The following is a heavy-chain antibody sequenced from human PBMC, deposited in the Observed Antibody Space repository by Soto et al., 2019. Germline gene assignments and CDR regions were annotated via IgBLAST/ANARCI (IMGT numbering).Heavy chain of an antibody. J-gene: IGHJ4*02. CDR2: VIPILGAS. CDR1: ADTFTGYT. Sequence: ASVKVSCKASADTFTGYTVTWVRQAPGQGLEWVGRVIPILGASNFAQKFQGRVTISADKSTDTAYMVLTGLTSEDTAVYYCARCRGSYYSDLDTWGKGTLFTVSS. CDR3: ARCRGSYYSDLDT. D-gene: IGHD3-10*01. V-gene: IGHV1-69*08.